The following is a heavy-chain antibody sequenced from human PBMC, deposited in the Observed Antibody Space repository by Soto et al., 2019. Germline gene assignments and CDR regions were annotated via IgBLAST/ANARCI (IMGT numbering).Heavy chain of an antibody. CDR3: ARDRWVRPTLNPGNWFDP. CDR1: GGTFSSYA. Sequence: QVQLVQSGAEVKKPGSSVKVSCKASGGTFSSYAISWVRQAPGQGLEWMGGIIPIFGTANYAQKFQGRVTITADESTSTAYMELSSLRSEDTAVYYCARDRWVRPTLNPGNWFDPWGQGTLFTVSS. CDR2: IIPIFGTA. J-gene: IGHJ5*02. V-gene: IGHV1-69*01. D-gene: IGHD1-26*01.